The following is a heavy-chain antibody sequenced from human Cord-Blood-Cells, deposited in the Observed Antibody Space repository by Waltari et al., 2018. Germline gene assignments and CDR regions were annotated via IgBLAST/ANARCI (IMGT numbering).Heavy chain of an antibody. CDR3: ARHRGSPGYSYGYSDY. CDR2: IYYSGST. Sequence: QVQLQESGPGLVKPSETLSPTCPASGGSISSYYWRWIPPPPGKGLEWIGYIYYSGSTNYNPSLKSRVTISVDTSKNQFSLKLSSVTAADTAVYYCARHRGSPGYSYGYSDYWGQGTLVTVSS. D-gene: IGHD5-18*01. J-gene: IGHJ4*02. CDR1: GGSISSYY. V-gene: IGHV4-59*08.